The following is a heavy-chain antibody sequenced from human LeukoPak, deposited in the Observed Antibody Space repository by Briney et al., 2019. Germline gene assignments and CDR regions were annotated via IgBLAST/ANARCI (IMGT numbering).Heavy chain of an antibody. CDR1: RFTFSSYW. CDR3: ARVEGP. Sequence: GGSLRLSCAASRFTFSSYWMSWVRQAPGKGLEWVANIKQDGSQKYYVDSVKGRFTISRDNAKNSLYLQMSSLRAEDTAVYYCARVEGPWGQGTLVTVSS. CDR2: IKQDGSQK. V-gene: IGHV3-7*03. J-gene: IGHJ4*02.